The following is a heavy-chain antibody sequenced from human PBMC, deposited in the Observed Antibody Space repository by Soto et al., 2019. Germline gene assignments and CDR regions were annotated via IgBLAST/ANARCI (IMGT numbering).Heavy chain of an antibody. CDR1: GGTFSSYA. J-gene: IGHJ2*01. V-gene: IGHV1-69*01. D-gene: IGHD2-2*01. Sequence: QVQLVQSGAEVKKPGSSVKVSCKASGGTFSSYAISWVRQAPGQGLEWMGGIIPIFGTANYAQKFQGRVKITADESTSTAYMELSSLRSEDTAVYYCARVVVVPAARSYWYFDLWGRGTLVTVSS. CDR3: ARVVVVPAARSYWYFDL. CDR2: IIPIFGTA.